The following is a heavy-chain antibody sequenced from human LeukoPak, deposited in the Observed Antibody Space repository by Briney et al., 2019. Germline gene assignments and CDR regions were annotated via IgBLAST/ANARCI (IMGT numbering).Heavy chain of an antibody. Sequence: PSETLSLTCTVSGGSISSGGYYWSWIRQHPGKGLEWIGYIYYSGSTYYNPSLESRVTISVDTSKNQFSLKLSSVTAADTAVYYCARGDGVPVYFDLWGRGTLVTVSS. CDR3: ARGDGVPVYFDL. V-gene: IGHV4-31*03. CDR2: IYYSGST. D-gene: IGHD2-21*02. CDR1: GGSISSGGYY. J-gene: IGHJ2*01.